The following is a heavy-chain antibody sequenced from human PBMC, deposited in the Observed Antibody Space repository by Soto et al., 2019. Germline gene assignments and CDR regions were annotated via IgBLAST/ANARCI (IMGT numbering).Heavy chain of an antibody. CDR3: ARSVFP. CDR1: GVSISSGGYY. J-gene: IGHJ5*02. V-gene: IGHV4-31*03. Sequence: QVQLQESGPGLVKPSQTLSLTCTVSGVSISSGGYYWSWIRQHPGKGLEWIGYIYYIKTTYYNPSLKSRVTISLDTSKTPFSLKLTSVTAADTAVYYCARSVFPWGQGTLVTVSS. CDR2: IYYIKTT.